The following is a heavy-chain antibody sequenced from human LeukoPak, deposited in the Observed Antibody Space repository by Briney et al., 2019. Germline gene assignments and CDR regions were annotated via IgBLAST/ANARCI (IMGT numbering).Heavy chain of an antibody. CDR1: GFTFSNYA. J-gene: IGHJ5*02. CDR2: ITGSGVNV. D-gene: IGHD4-17*01. Sequence: PGGSLRLSCAASGFTFSNYAMNWVRQAPGKGLEWISSITGSGVNVYYVDSVKGRFTISRDNAKNSLYLQMNSLRAEDTAVYYCARDCYGDYCDGMVFDPWGQGTLVTVSS. CDR3: ARDCYGDYCDGMVFDP. V-gene: IGHV3-21*01.